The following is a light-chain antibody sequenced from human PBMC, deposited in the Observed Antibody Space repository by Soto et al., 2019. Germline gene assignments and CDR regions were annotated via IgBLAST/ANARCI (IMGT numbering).Light chain of an antibody. Sequence: QLVPTQPASVSGSPGQSITVSCIGTSSDVGGYNYVSWYQQHPGKAPKLMIHDVSDRPSGVSNRFSGSKSGNTASLTISGLQAEDEAYYYCSSYASSNTQVFGGGTKVTVL. V-gene: IGLV2-14*01. J-gene: IGLJ2*01. CDR3: SSYASSNTQV. CDR2: DVS. CDR1: SSDVGGYNY.